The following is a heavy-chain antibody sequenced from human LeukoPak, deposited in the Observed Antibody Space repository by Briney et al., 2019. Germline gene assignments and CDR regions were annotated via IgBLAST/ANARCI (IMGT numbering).Heavy chain of an antibody. CDR1: GGSFSGYY. V-gene: IGHV4-34*01. Sequence: SETLSLTCAVYGGSFSGYYWSWIRQPPGKGLEWIGEINHSGSTNYNPSLKSRATISVDTSKNQFSLKLSSVTAADTAVYYCARVNYYDSSGYYRPLNYFDYWGQGTLVTVSS. CDR3: ARVNYYDSSGYYRPLNYFDY. D-gene: IGHD3-22*01. J-gene: IGHJ4*02. CDR2: INHSGST.